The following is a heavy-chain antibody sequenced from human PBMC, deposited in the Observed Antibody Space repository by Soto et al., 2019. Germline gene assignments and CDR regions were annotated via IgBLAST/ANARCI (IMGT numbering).Heavy chain of an antibody. J-gene: IGHJ3*02. CDR1: GFTVSSNY. Sequence: EVQLVETGGGLIQPGGSLRLSCAASGFTVSSNYMSWVRQAPGKGLEWVSVIYSGGSTYYADSVKGRFTISRDNSKNTLYLQMTSLRAEDTAVYYCASYGASAASDIWGQVTMVTVSS. D-gene: IGHD4-17*01. V-gene: IGHV3-53*02. CDR2: IYSGGST. CDR3: ASYGASAASDI.